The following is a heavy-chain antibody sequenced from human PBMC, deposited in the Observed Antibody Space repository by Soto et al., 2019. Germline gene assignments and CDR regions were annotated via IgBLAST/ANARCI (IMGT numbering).Heavy chain of an antibody. CDR2: IWYDGINK. CDR3: ARDRRYYDSSGSYNWFDP. Sequence: GPLRLAGAASVFTFRSYGMHWVRQAPGKGLEWVAVIWYDGINKYYADSVKGRFTISRDNSKNTLYLQMNSLRAEDTAVYYCARDRRYYDSSGSYNWFDPWGQGTLVTVSS. CDR1: VFTFRSYG. J-gene: IGHJ5*02. V-gene: IGHV3-33*01. D-gene: IGHD3-22*01.